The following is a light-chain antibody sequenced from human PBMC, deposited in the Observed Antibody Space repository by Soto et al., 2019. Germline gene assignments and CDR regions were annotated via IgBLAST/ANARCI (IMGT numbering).Light chain of an antibody. V-gene: IGKV3-15*01. CDR2: GAS. Sequence: EIVMTQSPATLSVSPGERATLSCRASQSVSSNLAWYQQKPGQAPRLLIFGASTRATGVPVRFSGSGSGRQFTFTISSLQSEDFAVYYCHQYNDGPAGTFGQGTKVGIK. CDR1: QSVSSN. J-gene: IGKJ1*01. CDR3: HQYNDGPAGT.